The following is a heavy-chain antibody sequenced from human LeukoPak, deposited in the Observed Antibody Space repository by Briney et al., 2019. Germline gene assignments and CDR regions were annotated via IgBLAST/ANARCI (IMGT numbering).Heavy chain of an antibody. V-gene: IGHV3-23*01. CDR3: AKDKRYCGGDCYGLYFDY. CDR1: GFTFSSYA. CDR2: ISGSGGST. Sequence: GGSLRLSCAASGFTFSSYAMSWVRQAPGKGLEWVSAISGSGGSTYYADSVKGRFTISRDNSKNTLYLQMNSLRAGDTAVYYCAKDKRYCGGDCYGLYFDYWGQGTLVTVSS. D-gene: IGHD2-21*02. J-gene: IGHJ4*02.